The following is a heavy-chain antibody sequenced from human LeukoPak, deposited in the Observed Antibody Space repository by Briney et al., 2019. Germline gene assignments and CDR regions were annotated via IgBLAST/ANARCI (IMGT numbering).Heavy chain of an antibody. D-gene: IGHD2-2*01. J-gene: IGHJ6*02. V-gene: IGHV4-30-2*01. Sequence: SQTLSLTCAVSGGSISSGGYYWSWIRQPPGKGLEWIGEINHSGSTNYNPSLKSRVTISVDTSKNQFSLKLSSVTAADTAVYYCARGRRYQLLRDYGMDVWGQGTTVTVSS. CDR2: INHSGST. CDR1: GGSISSGGYY. CDR3: ARGRRYQLLRDYGMDV.